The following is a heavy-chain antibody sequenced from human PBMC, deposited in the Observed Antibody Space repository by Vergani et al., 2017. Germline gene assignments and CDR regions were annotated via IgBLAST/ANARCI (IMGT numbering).Heavy chain of an antibody. D-gene: IGHD1-26*01. CDR3: ARDRRLVGATMYY. V-gene: IGHV3-30-3*01. Sequence: QVQMVESGGGVVQPGRSLRLSCAASGFTFSSYAMHWVRQAPGKGLEWVAVISYDGSNKYYAASVKGRFTISRDNSKNTLYLQMNSLRAEDTAVYYCARDRRLVGATMYYWGQGTLVTVSS. J-gene: IGHJ4*02. CDR1: GFTFSSYA. CDR2: ISYDGSNK.